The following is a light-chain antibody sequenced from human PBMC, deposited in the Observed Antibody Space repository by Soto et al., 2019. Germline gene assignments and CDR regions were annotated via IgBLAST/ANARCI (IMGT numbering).Light chain of an antibody. CDR3: SSYATSSTLGVV. Sequence: QSALTQPASVSGSPGQSITISCTGTSSDVGAYNYVSWYQQNPGKAPKLMIYDVSNRPSGVSNRFSGSKSGNTASLTISGLQAEDEADYYCSSYATSSTLGVVFGGGTKVTVL. CDR2: DVS. V-gene: IGLV2-14*03. CDR1: SSDVGAYNY. J-gene: IGLJ2*01.